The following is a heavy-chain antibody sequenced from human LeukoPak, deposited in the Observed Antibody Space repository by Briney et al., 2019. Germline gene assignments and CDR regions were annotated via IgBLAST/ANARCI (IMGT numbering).Heavy chain of an antibody. CDR3: ARDSSGAHLRYFDWLLYSEEGVYGMDV. V-gene: IGHV4-4*07. Sequence: SETLSLTCTVSGGSISSYYWSWIRQPAGKGLEWIGRIYTSGSTNYNPSLKSRVTMSVDTSKNQFSLKLSSVTAADTAVYYCARDSSGAHLRYFDWLLYSEEGVYGMDVWGQGTTVTVSS. CDR1: GGSISSYY. D-gene: IGHD3-9*01. CDR2: IYTSGST. J-gene: IGHJ6*02.